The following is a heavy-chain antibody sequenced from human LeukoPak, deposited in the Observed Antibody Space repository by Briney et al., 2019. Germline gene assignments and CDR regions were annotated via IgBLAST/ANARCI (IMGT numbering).Heavy chain of an antibody. D-gene: IGHD6-13*01. J-gene: IGHJ4*02. CDR2: ISRSSSYI. CDR1: GFTFSSYS. V-gene: IGHV3-21*01. Sequence: PLGLLRFSCAASGFTFSSYSMNWVRQAPGKGLDLVSSISRSSSYIYYADSVKGRLTISRDNANNSLYLQMKSQRSDDKYVYYFGRMSRAAAGKWGQGTLVSVSS. CDR3: GRMSRAAAGK.